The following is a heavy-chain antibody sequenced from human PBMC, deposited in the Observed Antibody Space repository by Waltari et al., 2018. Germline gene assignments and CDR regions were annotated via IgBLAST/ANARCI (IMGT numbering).Heavy chain of an antibody. Sequence: QVQLQQWGAGLLKPSETLSLTCAVYGGSFSGYYWSWIRQPPGKGLEWIGEINHSGSTNYNPSLKSRVTISVDTSKNQFSLKLSSVTAADTAVYYCARVPSSCLNWFDPWGQGTLVTVSS. J-gene: IGHJ5*02. CDR2: INHSGST. D-gene: IGHD6-19*01. CDR3: ARVPSSCLNWFDP. V-gene: IGHV4-34*01. CDR1: GGSFSGYY.